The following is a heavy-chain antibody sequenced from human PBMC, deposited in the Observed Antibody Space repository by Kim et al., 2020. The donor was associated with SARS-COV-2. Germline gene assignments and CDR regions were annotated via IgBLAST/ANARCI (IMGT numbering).Heavy chain of an antibody. CDR3: ARAVAGTGYFDY. V-gene: IGHV4-59*13. D-gene: IGHD6-19*01. CDR2: IYYSGST. J-gene: IGHJ4*02. Sequence: SETLSLTCTVSGGSISSYYWSWIRQPPGKGLEWIGYIYYSGSTNYNPSLKSRVTISVDTSKNQFSLKLSSVTAADTAVYYCARAVAGTGYFDYWGQGTLVTVSS. CDR1: GGSISSYY.